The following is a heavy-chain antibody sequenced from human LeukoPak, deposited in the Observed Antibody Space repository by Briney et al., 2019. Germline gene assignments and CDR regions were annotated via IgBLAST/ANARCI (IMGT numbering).Heavy chain of an antibody. CDR2: ISGSGGNT. Sequence: GGSLRLSCAASGFTFSSYGMHWVRQAPGKGPEWISAISGSGGNTYYADSVKGRFTISRDNSKNTLYLQMNGLRADDSAVYYCAKGFYGDSRNYIFDYWGQGALVTASS. CDR3: AKGFYGDSRNYIFDY. J-gene: IGHJ4*02. CDR1: GFTFSSYG. D-gene: IGHD4-17*01. V-gene: IGHV3-23*01.